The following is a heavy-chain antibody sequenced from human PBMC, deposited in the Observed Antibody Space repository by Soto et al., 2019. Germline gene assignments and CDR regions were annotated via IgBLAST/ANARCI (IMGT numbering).Heavy chain of an antibody. CDR2: ISYSGST. D-gene: IGHD6-13*01. J-gene: IGHJ4*02. CDR3: ARGTSWQLPFDY. V-gene: IGHV4-59*01. Sequence: LSLTCTVSSDSISSYYWSWIRQPPGKRLEWIGYISYSGSTDYNPSLKSRVTISGDTSKNQFSLKVSSVTAADTAVYYCARGTSWQLPFDYWGQGTLVTVSS. CDR1: SDSISSYY.